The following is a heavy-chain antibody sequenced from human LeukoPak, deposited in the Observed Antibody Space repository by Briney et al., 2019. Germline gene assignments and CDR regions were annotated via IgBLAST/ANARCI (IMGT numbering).Heavy chain of an antibody. CDR3: AKGYSSGWYYFDY. J-gene: IGHJ4*02. CDR1: GFTSSSYA. D-gene: IGHD6-19*01. CDR2: VSSNGAKT. V-gene: IGHV3-23*01. Sequence: GGSLRLSCAASGFTSSSYARTWVRQAPAKGLEWVSAVSSNGAKTYYADSVKGRFTISRDNSKNTLYLQMSSLRAEDTAVYYCAKGYSSGWYYFDYWGQGTLVTVSS.